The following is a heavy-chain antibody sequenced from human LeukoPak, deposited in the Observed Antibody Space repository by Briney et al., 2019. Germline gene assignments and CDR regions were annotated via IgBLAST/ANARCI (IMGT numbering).Heavy chain of an antibody. J-gene: IGHJ4*02. CDR1: GFTFRSYA. D-gene: IGHD1-26*01. Sequence: GGSLRLSCAASGFTFRSYAMSWVRQAPGKVLEWVSAISSSGGRTYYTDSVKGRFTISRDNSNNALYLQMKSLRAEDTAVYYCTKDPIFSGSYGLFDYWGLGTLVTVSS. CDR2: ISSSGGRT. V-gene: IGHV3-23*01. CDR3: TKDPIFSGSYGLFDY.